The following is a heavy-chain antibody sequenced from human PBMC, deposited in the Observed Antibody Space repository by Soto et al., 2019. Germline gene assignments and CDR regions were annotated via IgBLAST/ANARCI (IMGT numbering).Heavy chain of an antibody. CDR1: GGSISSYY. V-gene: IGHV4-59*01. D-gene: IGHD3-9*01. Sequence: SETLSLTCTVSGGSISSYYWSWIRQPPGKGLEWIGYIYYSGSTNYNPSLKSRVTISVDTSKNQFSLKLSSVTAADTAVYYCARWDYDILTGPGAFDIWGQGTMVTVSS. CDR2: IYYSGST. J-gene: IGHJ3*02. CDR3: ARWDYDILTGPGAFDI.